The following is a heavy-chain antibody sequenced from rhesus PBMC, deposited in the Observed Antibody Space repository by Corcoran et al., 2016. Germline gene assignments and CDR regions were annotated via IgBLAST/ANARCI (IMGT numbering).Heavy chain of an antibody. Sequence: QLQLQESGPGLVKPSETLSVTCAVSGGSISSSYWSWIRQAPGKGLEWIGYIYGSGSSTNYTPSLKSRVTLSVDTSKNQLSLKLSSVTAADTAVYYCASGIAGKYDYWGQGVLVTVSS. D-gene: IGHD1-1-1*01. CDR3: ASGIAGKYDY. CDR1: GGSISSSY. V-gene: IGHV4-169*02. J-gene: IGHJ4*01. CDR2: IYGSGSST.